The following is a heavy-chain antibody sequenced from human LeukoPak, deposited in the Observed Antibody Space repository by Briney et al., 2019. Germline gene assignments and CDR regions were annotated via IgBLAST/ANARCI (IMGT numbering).Heavy chain of an antibody. CDR1: GFTFYHYA. CDR3: AKDMGDYYGSGSYPLFHY. J-gene: IGHJ4*02. Sequence: PGGSLRLSCAASGFTFYHYAMHWVRQAPGKGLEWVSLITGDGSSTYYADSVKGRFTISRDNSKNSLYLQMSSLRTEDIALYYCAKDMGDYYGSGSYPLFHYWGQGTLVTVSS. D-gene: IGHD3-10*01. V-gene: IGHV3-43*02. CDR2: ITGDGSST.